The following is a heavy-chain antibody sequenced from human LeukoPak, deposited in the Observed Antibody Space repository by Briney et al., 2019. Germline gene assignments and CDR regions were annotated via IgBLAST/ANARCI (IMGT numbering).Heavy chain of an antibody. J-gene: IGHJ4*02. Sequence: PSETLSLTCAVSGGSISSSNWWSWVRQPPGKGLEWIGEIYHSGSTNYNPSLKSRVTISVDKSKNQFSLKLSSVTAADTAVYYCAREFGNYDFWSGYYLRYFYYWGQGTLVTVSS. CDR1: GGSISSSNW. V-gene: IGHV4-4*02. CDR3: AREFGNYDFWSGYYLRYFYY. CDR2: IYHSGST. D-gene: IGHD3-3*01.